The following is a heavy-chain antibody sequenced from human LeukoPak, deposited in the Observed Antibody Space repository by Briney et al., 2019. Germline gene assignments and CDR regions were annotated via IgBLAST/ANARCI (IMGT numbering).Heavy chain of an antibody. Sequence: GGSLRLSCTASGFTFGDYAMNWVRQAPGKGLEWVSSISSSSSYIYYADSVKGRFTISRDNAKNSLYLQMNSLRAEDTAVYYCAREHADYYDSSGYQGLWGQGTLVTVSS. CDR3: AREHADYYDSSGYQGL. CDR1: GFTFGDYA. D-gene: IGHD3-22*01. CDR2: ISSSSSYI. V-gene: IGHV3-21*01. J-gene: IGHJ4*02.